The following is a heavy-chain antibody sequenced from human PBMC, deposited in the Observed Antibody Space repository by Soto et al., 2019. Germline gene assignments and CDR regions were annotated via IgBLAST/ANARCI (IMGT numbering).Heavy chain of an antibody. D-gene: IGHD6-19*01. CDR3: ARHLGSSGWPRL. CDR1: GYSFTSYW. Sequence: PGESLKISCKGSGYSFTSYWISWVRQMPGKGPEWMGRIDPSDSYTNYSPSFQGHVTISADKSISAAYLQWSSLKASDTAMYYCARHLGSSGWPRLWGQGTLVTVSS. V-gene: IGHV5-10-1*01. J-gene: IGHJ4*02. CDR2: IDPSDSYT.